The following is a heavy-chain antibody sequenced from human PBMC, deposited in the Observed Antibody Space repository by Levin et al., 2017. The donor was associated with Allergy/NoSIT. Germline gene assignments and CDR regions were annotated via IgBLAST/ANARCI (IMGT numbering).Heavy chain of an antibody. CDR3: AREGRFGELSPWYFDL. CDR1: GGSISSYY. D-gene: IGHD3-10*01. V-gene: IGHV4-59*01. J-gene: IGHJ2*01. CDR2: IYYSGST. Sequence: PSETLSLTCTVSGGSISSYYWSWIRQPPGKGLEWIGYIYYSGSTNYNPSLKSRVTISVDTSKNQFSLKLSSVTAADTAVYYCAREGRFGELSPWYFDLWGRGTLVTVSS.